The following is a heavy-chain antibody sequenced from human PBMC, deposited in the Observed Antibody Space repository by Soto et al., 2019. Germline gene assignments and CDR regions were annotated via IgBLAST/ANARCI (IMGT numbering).Heavy chain of an antibody. CDR2: ISYDGSNK. D-gene: IGHD3-22*01. Sequence: GGSLRLSCAASGFTFSSYGMHWVRQAPGKGLEWVAVISYDGSNKYYADSLKGRFTISRDNSKNTLYLQMNSLRAEDTAVYYCAKERAPYDSSGYLDYWGQGTLVTVSS. CDR3: AKERAPYDSSGYLDY. J-gene: IGHJ4*02. V-gene: IGHV3-30*18. CDR1: GFTFSSYG.